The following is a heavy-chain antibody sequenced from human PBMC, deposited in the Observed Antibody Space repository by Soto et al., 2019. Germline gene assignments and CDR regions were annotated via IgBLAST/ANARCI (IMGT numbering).Heavy chain of an antibody. CDR1: GYTFTTYA. CDR2: ISAGNGNT. CDR3: ARVNAEFDY. J-gene: IGHJ4*02. V-gene: IGHV1-3*01. Sequence: QVQLVQSGAEVKKPGASVKVSCKASGYTFTTYAMHWVRQAPGQRLEWMGWISAGNGNTKHSQKFQGRVTITRDTXXXXXXXXXXXXXXXXXXXYXCARVNAEFDYWGQGTLVTV.